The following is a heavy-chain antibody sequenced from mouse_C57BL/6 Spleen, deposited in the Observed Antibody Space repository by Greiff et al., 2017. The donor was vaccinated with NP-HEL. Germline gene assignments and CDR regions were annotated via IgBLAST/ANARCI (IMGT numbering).Heavy chain of an antibody. CDR2: INPSTGGT. D-gene: IGHD4-1*01. J-gene: IGHJ2*01. CDR1: GYSFTGYY. CDR3: ARSALGLDY. Sequence: QLKESGPELVKPGASVKISCKASGYSFTGYYMNWVKQSPEKSLEWIGEINPSTGGTTYNQKFKAKATLTVDKSSSTAYMQLKSLTSEDSAVYYCARSALGLDYWGQGTTLTVSS. V-gene: IGHV1-42*01.